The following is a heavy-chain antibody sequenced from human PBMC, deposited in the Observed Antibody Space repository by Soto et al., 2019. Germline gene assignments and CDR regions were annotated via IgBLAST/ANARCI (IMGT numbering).Heavy chain of an antibody. D-gene: IGHD2-15*01. Sequence: EVQLVESGGGLVQPGGSLELSCAASGFTFSASAMHWVRQASGKGLEWVGRIRSNGRTAYAASMQGRFTISRDDSKKTAYLQLNSLKTDDTAVYYCARLDCSGGSCYPYYFGHWGQGALVTVSA. CDR3: ARLDCSGGSCYPYYFGH. J-gene: IGHJ4*02. V-gene: IGHV3-73*02. CDR2: IRSNGRT. CDR1: GFTFSASA.